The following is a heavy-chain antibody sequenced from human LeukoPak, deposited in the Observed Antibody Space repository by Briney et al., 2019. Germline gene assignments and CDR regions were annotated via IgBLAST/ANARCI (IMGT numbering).Heavy chain of an antibody. J-gene: IGHJ1*01. Sequence: SETLSLTCAVYGGSFSGYYWSWIRQPPGKGLEWIGCIYYSGSTNYNPSLKSRVTISVDTSKNQFSLKLSSVTAADTAVYYCARYSSSWYGNPEYFQHWGQGTLVTVSS. V-gene: IGHV4-59*01. D-gene: IGHD6-13*01. CDR3: ARYSSSWYGNPEYFQH. CDR2: IYYSGST. CDR1: GGSFSGYY.